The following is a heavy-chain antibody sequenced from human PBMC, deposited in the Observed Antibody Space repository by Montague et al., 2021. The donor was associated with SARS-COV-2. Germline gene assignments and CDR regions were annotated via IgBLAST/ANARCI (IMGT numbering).Heavy chain of an antibody. CDR1: GFSLTTSAMC. CDR3: ARSAQPAGNYAPLGYYGLDV. V-gene: IGHV2-70*11. J-gene: IGHJ6*02. CDR2: IDWGDDK. D-gene: IGHD1-7*01. Sequence: PALVKPTQTLTLTCAFSGFSLTTSAMCVSWIRQPPGKAPEWLARIDWGDDKHYNASLKTRLTISKDTSKNHVVLTMTNMDPVDTGTYYCARSAQPAGNYAPLGYYGLDVWGRGTTVIVSS.